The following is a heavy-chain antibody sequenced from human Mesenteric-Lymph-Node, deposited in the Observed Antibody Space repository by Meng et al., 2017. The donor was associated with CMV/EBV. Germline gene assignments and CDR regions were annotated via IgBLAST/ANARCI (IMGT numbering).Heavy chain of an antibody. D-gene: IGHD6-19*01. CDR3: ATTRKNSGWYFYSGLGAFDI. CDR2: IYPGDSDT. Sequence: TSYWIGWVRQMPGKGLEWMGIIYPGDSDTRYSPSFQGQVTISADKSISTAYLQWSSLKASDTAMYYCATTRKNSGWYFYSGLGAFDIWGQGTMVTVSS. J-gene: IGHJ3*02. CDR1: TSYW. V-gene: IGHV5-51*01.